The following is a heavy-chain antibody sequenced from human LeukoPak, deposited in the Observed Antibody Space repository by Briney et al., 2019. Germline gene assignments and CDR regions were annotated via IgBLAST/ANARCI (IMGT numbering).Heavy chain of an antibody. CDR3: AREYCSGGSCYSDAFDI. D-gene: IGHD2-15*01. V-gene: IGHV3-21*01. Sequence: GGSLRLSCAASGFTFSSYSMNWVRQAPGKGLEWVSSISSSSSYIYYADSVKGRFTISRDNAKNSLYLQMNSLRAEDTAVYYCAREYCSGGSCYSDAFDIWGQGTMVTVSS. CDR1: GFTFSSYS. CDR2: ISSSSSYI. J-gene: IGHJ3*02.